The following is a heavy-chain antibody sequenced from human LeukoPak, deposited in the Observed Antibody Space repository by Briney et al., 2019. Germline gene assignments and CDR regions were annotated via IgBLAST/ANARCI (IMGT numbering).Heavy chain of an antibody. Sequence: SETLSLTCTVSGGSISSSSYYWGWIRQPPGKGLEWIGSIYYSGSTYHNPSLKSRVTISVDTSKNQFSLKLSSVTAADTAVYYCARQDYDILTGYPYYFDYWGQGTLVTVSS. CDR3: ARQDYDILTGYPYYFDY. CDR1: GGSISSSSYY. D-gene: IGHD3-9*01. CDR2: IYYSGST. V-gene: IGHV4-39*07. J-gene: IGHJ4*02.